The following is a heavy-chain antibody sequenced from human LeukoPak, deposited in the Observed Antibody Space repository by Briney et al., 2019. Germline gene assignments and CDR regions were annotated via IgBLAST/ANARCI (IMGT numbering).Heavy chain of an antibody. CDR1: GFTFTSSA. CDR2: IVVGSGNT. Sequence: SVKVSCKASGFTFTSSAMQWVRQARGQRLEWIGWIVVGSGNTNYAQKFQERVTITRDMSTSTAYMELSSLRSEDRAVYYCAAEPTYYGSGSYFLSGMDVWGQGTTVTVSS. CDR3: AAEPTYYGSGSYFLSGMDV. D-gene: IGHD3-10*01. V-gene: IGHV1-58*02. J-gene: IGHJ6*02.